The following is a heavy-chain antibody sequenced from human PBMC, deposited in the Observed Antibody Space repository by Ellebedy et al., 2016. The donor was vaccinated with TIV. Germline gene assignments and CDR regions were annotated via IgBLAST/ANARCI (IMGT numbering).Heavy chain of an antibody. CDR1: GGTFSSYA. J-gene: IGHJ6*02. Sequence: AASVKVSCKASGGTFSSYAISWVRQAPGQGLEWMGGIIPIFGTANYAQKFQGRVTITADESTSTAYMELSSLRSEDTAVYYCARDFWRRRYYYYGMDVWGQGTTVTVSS. CDR2: IIPIFGTA. CDR3: ARDFWRRRYYYYGMDV. V-gene: IGHV1-69*13. D-gene: IGHD1-1*01.